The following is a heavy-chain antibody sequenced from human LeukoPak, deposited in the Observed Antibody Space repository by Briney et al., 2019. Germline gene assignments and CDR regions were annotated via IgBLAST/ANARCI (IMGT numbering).Heavy chain of an antibody. CDR1: GFTFSDYA. J-gene: IGHJ6*02. CDR3: ARDVGEQESYYDFWSGYSYYYYYYGMDV. Sequence: GGSLRLSCAASGFTFSDYAIHWVRQAPGKGLEWVAVISYDGSNKYYADSVKGRFTISRDNSKNTLYLQMNSLRAEDTAVYYCARDVGEQESYYDFWSGYSYYYYYYGMDVWGQGTTVTVSS. V-gene: IGHV3-30*04. D-gene: IGHD3-3*01. CDR2: ISYDGSNK.